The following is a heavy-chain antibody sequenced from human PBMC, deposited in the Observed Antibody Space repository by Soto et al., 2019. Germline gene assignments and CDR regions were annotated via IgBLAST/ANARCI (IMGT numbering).Heavy chain of an antibody. CDR3: ARSAPEFVMEITRCPGLDV. D-gene: IGHD3-10*01. CDR1: GFTFSASH. Sequence: EVQLLESGGGLVQPGGSLRLSCAASGFTFSASHMSWVRQSPEKGLEWVSTINSVGTDTYYDDSVKGRFTISRDNSKNTLYLQMSGLRDEDTALYYCARSAPEFVMEITRCPGLDVWGQGTTVTVSS. J-gene: IGHJ6*02. V-gene: IGHV3-23*01. CDR2: INSVGTDT.